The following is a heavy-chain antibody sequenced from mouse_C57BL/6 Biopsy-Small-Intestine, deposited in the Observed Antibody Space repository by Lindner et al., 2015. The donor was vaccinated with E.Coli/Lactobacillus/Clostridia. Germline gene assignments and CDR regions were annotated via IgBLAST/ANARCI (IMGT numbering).Heavy chain of an antibody. V-gene: IGHV1-84*01. Sequence: VQLQESGPELVKPGASVKISCKASGYTSTDYHMYWMKQWPGQGLEWIGWIYPGSGNTKYNEKFEGKATLTVDTSSTTTYMQLSSLTSEDSAVYFCARMGWLLDYWGQGTSVTVSS. CDR3: ARMGWLLDY. CDR2: IYPGSGNT. D-gene: IGHD1-1*02. J-gene: IGHJ4*01. CDR1: GYTSTDYH.